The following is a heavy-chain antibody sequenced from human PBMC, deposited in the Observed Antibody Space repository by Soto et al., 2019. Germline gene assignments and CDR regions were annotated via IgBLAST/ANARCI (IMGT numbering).Heavy chain of an antibody. Sequence: SLRISCAASGFTFTMYSMNWVRQAPGNWLEWFSSISSTTNYIYYGDSMKGRFTISRDNAKNSLYLEMNSLRAEDTAVYYCARESEDLNSNFDYWGQGTLVTVSS. CDR1: GFTFTMYS. V-gene: IGHV3-21*06. CDR3: ARESEDLNSNFDY. D-gene: IGHD1-1*01. CDR2: ISSTTNYI. J-gene: IGHJ4*02.